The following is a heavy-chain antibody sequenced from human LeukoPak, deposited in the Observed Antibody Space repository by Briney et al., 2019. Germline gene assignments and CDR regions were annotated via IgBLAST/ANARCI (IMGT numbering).Heavy chain of an antibody. Sequence: GGFLRLSCAASGFTVSSNYMSWVRQAPGKGLEWVSVIYSGGSTYYADSVKGRFTISRDNSKNTLYLQMNSLRAEDTAVYYCARDDIAVAGQDYWGQGTLVTVSS. J-gene: IGHJ4*02. V-gene: IGHV3-66*01. D-gene: IGHD6-19*01. CDR3: ARDDIAVAGQDY. CDR2: IYSGGST. CDR1: GFTVSSNY.